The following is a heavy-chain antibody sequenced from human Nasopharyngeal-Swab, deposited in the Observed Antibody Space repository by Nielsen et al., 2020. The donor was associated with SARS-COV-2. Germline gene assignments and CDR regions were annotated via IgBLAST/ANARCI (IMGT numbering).Heavy chain of an antibody. Sequence: WIRQPPGKGLEWVSSISSSSSYIYYADSAKGRFTISRDNAKNSLYLQMNSLRAEDTAVYYCARHRFGIAVADSDYWGQGTLVTVSS. J-gene: IGHJ4*02. CDR2: ISSSSSYI. V-gene: IGHV3-21*01. D-gene: IGHD6-19*01. CDR3: ARHRFGIAVADSDY.